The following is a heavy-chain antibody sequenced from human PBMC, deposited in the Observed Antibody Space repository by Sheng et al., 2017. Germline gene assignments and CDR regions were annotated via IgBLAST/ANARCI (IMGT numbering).Heavy chain of an antibody. D-gene: IGHD3-22*01. CDR1: GFTFTSSA. J-gene: IGHJ4*02. CDR3: AADPGYYYDSSGYCY. CDR2: IVVGSGNT. V-gene: IGHV1-58*02. Sequence: ASGFTFTSSAMQWVRQARGQRLEWIGWIVVGSGNTNYAQKFQERVTITRDMSTSTAYMELSSLRSEDTAVYYCAADPGYYYDSSGYCYWGQGTLVTVSS.